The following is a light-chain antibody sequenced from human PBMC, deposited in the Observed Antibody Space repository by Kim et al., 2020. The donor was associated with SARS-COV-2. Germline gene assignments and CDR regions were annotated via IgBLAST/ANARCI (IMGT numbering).Light chain of an antibody. Sequence: SAGERATLSCRASQSVSNSYLAWYQQTPGQAPRLLIYGASSRATGIPDRFSGSGSGTDFTFSISRLEPEDFAVYYCQQYGSSPLTFGGGTKVDIK. CDR1: QSVSNSY. J-gene: IGKJ4*01. CDR3: QQYGSSPLT. CDR2: GAS. V-gene: IGKV3-20*01.